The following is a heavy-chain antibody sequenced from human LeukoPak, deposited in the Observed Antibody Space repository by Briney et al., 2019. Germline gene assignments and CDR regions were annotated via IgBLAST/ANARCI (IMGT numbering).Heavy chain of an antibody. J-gene: IGHJ4*02. CDR3: TRDQTPYY. V-gene: IGHV3-49*04. CDR1: GFTFGDYA. CDR2: IRSKAYGGTT. Sequence: PGGSLRLSCVVSGFTFGDYAMTWVRQAPGKGLEWVGFIRSKAYGGTTEYAASVKGRFTISRDDSKSIAYLQMNSLKTEDTAVYYCTRDQTPYYWGQGTLVTVSS.